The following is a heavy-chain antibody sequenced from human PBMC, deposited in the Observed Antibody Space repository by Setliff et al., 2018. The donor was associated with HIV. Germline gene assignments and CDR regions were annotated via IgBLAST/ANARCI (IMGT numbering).Heavy chain of an antibody. CDR2: IHPGDSDT. CDR3: VRPLRGYDSSELGF. J-gene: IGHJ4*02. Sequence: GESLKISCKTSGYSVTSYWIGWVRQKPGKGLEWMGIIHPGDSDTRYSPSFEGQVTFSADKSVSTAYLQWSSLRASDTAMYYCVRPLRGYDSSELGFWGQGTLVTVSS. CDR1: GYSVTSYW. V-gene: IGHV5-51*01. D-gene: IGHD3-22*01.